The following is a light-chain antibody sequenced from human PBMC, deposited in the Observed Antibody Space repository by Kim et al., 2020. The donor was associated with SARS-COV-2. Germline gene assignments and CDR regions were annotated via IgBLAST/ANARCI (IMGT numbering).Light chain of an antibody. Sequence: PRKTARITCSGDTLPEKQTYWYQQKSGQAPLLVIYKDNERPSGIPGRFSGSSSGTTVTLTISGVQAEDDADYYCQSADGSGTYVFGTGTKVTVL. V-gene: IGLV3-25*03. CDR2: KDN. CDR3: QSADGSGTYV. CDR1: TLPEKQ. J-gene: IGLJ1*01.